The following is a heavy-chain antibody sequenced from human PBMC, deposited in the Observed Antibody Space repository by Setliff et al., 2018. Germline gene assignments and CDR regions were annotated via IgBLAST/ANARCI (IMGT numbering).Heavy chain of an antibody. CDR2: ITDSGSKI. CDR3: AKDRLFPRY. Sequence: GGSLRLSCAASGFTFSNSAMSWVRQAPGKGLEWVSTITDSGSKIPYVDSVKGRFTISRDNSKNSLYLQMDSLRPEDTAVYYCAKDRLFPRYWGLGTLVTVSS. V-gene: IGHV3-23*01. J-gene: IGHJ4*02. D-gene: IGHD2-21*01. CDR1: GFTFSNSA.